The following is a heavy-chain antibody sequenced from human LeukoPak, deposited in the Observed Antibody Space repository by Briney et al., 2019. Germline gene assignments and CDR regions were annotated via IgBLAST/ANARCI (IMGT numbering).Heavy chain of an antibody. V-gene: IGHV4-39*07. CDR1: GGSISSSSYY. Sequence: SETLSLTCTVSGGSISSSSYYWGWIRQPPGKGLEWIGSIYYSGSTYYNPSLKSRVTISVDTSKNQFSLKLSSVTAADTAVYYCARDQQHIVVVTASDAFDIWGQGTMVTVSS. CDR3: ARDQQHIVVVTASDAFDI. D-gene: IGHD2-21*02. CDR2: IYYSGST. J-gene: IGHJ3*02.